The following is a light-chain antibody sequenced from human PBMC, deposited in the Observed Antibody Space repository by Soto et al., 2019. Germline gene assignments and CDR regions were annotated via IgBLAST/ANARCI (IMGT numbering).Light chain of an antibody. V-gene: IGLV1-44*01. CDR2: TSN. Sequence: QSVLTQPPSASGTPGQTVTISCSGSRSNIGRNTLNWYQQLPGTAPKLLISTSNQRPSGVRDRFSGSKSRTSASLAISGLQSDDEADYYCAAWDDSLNVVVFGGGTKLTVL. J-gene: IGLJ2*01. CDR1: RSNIGRNT. CDR3: AAWDDSLNVVV.